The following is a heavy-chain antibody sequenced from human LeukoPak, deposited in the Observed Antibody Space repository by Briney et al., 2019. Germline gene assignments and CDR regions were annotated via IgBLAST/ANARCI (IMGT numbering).Heavy chain of an antibody. CDR3: AREKSSGWHDAFDI. CDR1: GFTFSYFG. J-gene: IGHJ3*02. Sequence: AGGSLRLSCAASGFTFSYFGMFWVRQAPGRGLEWVSFIRYDGSNKYYADSVKGRFTISRDNSKNTVYLQMNSLRAEDTAVYYCAREKSSGWHDAFDIWGQGTVVTVSS. D-gene: IGHD6-19*01. V-gene: IGHV3-30*02. CDR2: IRYDGSNK.